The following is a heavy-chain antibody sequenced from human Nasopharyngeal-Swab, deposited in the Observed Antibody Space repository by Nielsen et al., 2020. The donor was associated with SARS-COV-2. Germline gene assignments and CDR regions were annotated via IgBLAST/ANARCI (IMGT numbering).Heavy chain of an antibody. Sequence: SETLSLTCTVSGGSISSYYWSWILQPPGKGLEWIGYIYYSGSTNYNPSLKSRVTISVDTSKKQFSLKLSSVTAADTAVYYCARADTAMANDAFDIWGQGTMGTVSS. CDR3: ARADTAMANDAFDI. CDR2: IYYSGST. D-gene: IGHD5-18*01. CDR1: GGSISSYY. V-gene: IGHV4-59*01. J-gene: IGHJ3*02.